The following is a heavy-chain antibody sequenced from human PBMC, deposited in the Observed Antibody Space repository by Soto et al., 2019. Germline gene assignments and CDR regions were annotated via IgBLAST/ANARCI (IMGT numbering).Heavy chain of an antibody. Sequence: QVQLVQSGAEVKKPGSSVTVSCKASGGTFGNSAISWVRQAPGQGLEWMGGIIPIFPTPDYAQKFQGRVTXTXAXXTTTADLELTSMRSADTAVYYCARDKDPQQLGGNSYYGIDVWGQGTTVSVSS. CDR2: IIPIFPTP. CDR3: ARDKDPQQLGGNSYYGIDV. CDR1: GGTFGNSA. V-gene: IGHV1-69*05. J-gene: IGHJ6*02. D-gene: IGHD3-3*02.